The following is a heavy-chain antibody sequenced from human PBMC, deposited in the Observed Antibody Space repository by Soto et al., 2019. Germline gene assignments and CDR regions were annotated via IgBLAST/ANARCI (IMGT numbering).Heavy chain of an antibody. CDR2: INPNSGGT. J-gene: IGHJ6*02. CDR3: ARVGSTSPFDGYGLDV. V-gene: IGHV1-2*04. CDR1: GYTFTGYY. Sequence: ASVKVSCKASGYTFTGYYLHWVRQAPGQGLEWMGWINPNSGGTYYAQKFQGWVTMTRETSISTAYMELSRLRSDDTAVYYCARVGSTSPFDGYGLDVWGQGTTVTVSS. D-gene: IGHD6-13*01.